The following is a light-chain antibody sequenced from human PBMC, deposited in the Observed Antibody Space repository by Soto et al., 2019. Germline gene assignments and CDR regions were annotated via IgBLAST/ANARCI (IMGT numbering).Light chain of an antibody. Sequence: DIQMTQSPSTLSASVGDRVTITCRASQSISSWLAWYQQKPGKAPKLLIYDASSLESGFPSRVSGSGSGTEFTLTISSLQPDDFATYYCQQYNSYLWTFGQGTKVEIK. J-gene: IGKJ1*01. CDR3: QQYNSYLWT. CDR2: DAS. CDR1: QSISSW. V-gene: IGKV1-5*01.